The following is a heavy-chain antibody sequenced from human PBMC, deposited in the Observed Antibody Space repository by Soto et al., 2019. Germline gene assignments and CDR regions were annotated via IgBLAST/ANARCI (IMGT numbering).Heavy chain of an antibody. CDR1: GGSISSGGYY. CDR2: IYYSGST. D-gene: IGHD3-10*01. V-gene: IGHV4-31*03. J-gene: IGHJ5*02. CDR3: ARALWFGELPPNWFDP. Sequence: QVQLQESGPGLVKPSQTLSLTCTVSGGSISSGGYYWSWIRQHPGKGLEWIGYIYYSGSTYYNPSRNSRFTKSVDTSKNQFSLKLSSVTAADTAVYYCARALWFGELPPNWFDPWGQGTLVTVSS.